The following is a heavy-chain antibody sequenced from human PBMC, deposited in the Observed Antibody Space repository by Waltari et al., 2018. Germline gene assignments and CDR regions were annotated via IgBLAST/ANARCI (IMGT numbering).Heavy chain of an antibody. J-gene: IGHJ6*02. CDR3: AMDV. Sequence: VESGGGAVQSGRSLRLSCAASGCTFSNYGIHWVRQAPGKGLGWVAVISEVGSTKFYADSVKGRFTVSRDNSKDTAVYYCARDTHDFETYYYYAMDVWGQGTTVTVSS. CDR1: GCTFSNYG. D-gene: IGHD3-22*01. CDR2: ISEVGSTK. V-gene: IGHV3-30*03.